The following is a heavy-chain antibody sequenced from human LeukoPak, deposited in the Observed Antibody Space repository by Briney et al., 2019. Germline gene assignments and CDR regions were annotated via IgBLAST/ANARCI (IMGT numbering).Heavy chain of an antibody. V-gene: IGHV5-10-1*01. CDR2: IDPSDSYT. CDR3: ARHPYSSGWRWVDY. D-gene: IGHD6-19*01. Sequence: GASLEIPCQGSGCLFTSCWISWVRELPGNSLERVGRIDPSDSYTNYRPSFQGHVTISAYKSISTAYLQWSSLKDSDTAMYYCARHPYSSGWRWVDYWGQGTLVTVSS. J-gene: IGHJ4*02. CDR1: GCLFTSCW.